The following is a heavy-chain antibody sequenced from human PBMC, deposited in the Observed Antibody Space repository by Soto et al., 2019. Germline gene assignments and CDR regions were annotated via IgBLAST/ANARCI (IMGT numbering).Heavy chain of an antibody. V-gene: IGHV1-2*04. CDR3: ARRGYSYDPGYYYYGMDV. Sequence: ASVKVSCKASGYTFTGYYIHWVRQAPGQGLEWMGWINPNSGGTNYAQKFQGWVTMTRDTSISTAYMELSSLKASDTAMYYCARRGYSYDPGYYYYGMDVWGQGTTVTVSS. CDR2: INPNSGGT. D-gene: IGHD5-18*01. J-gene: IGHJ6*02. CDR1: GYTFTGYY.